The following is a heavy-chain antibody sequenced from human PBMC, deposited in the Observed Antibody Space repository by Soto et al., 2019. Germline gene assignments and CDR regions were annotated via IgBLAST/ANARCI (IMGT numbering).Heavy chain of an antibody. J-gene: IGHJ6*02. CDR3: AKDFRSMSRYYHYGMDV. D-gene: IGHD3-22*01. CDR1: GFTFSSYG. V-gene: IGHV3-30*18. CDR2: ISYDGSNK. Sequence: GGSLRLSCAASGFTFSSYGMHWVRQAPGKGLEWVAVISYDGSNKYYADSVKGRFTISRDNSKNTLYLQMNSLRAEDTAVYYCAKDFRSMSRYYHYGMDVWGQGTTVTVSS.